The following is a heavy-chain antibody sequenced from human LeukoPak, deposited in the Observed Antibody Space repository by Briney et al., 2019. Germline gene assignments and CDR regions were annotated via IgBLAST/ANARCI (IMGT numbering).Heavy chain of an antibody. V-gene: IGHV1-69*05. J-gene: IGHJ6*03. Sequence: SVXVSCKASGGTFSSYAISWVRQAPGQGXXWXGGXIPIFGTANYAQKFQGRVTITTDESTSTAYMELSSLRSEDTAVYYCARAPDNSGYYYYYMDVWGKGTTVTVSS. CDR3: ARAPDNSGYYYYYMDV. CDR1: GGTFSSYA. D-gene: IGHD6-25*01. CDR2: XIPIFGTA.